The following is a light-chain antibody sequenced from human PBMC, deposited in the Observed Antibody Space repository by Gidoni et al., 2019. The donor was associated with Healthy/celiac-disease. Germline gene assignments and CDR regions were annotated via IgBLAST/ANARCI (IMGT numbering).Light chain of an antibody. V-gene: IGKV1-39*01. CDR1: QNISSY. Sequence: EIHMTQSPSSLSAAVGDRVTITSRASQNISSYLNWYQQKPGKAPKLLIYSASSWQSGVPSRFSGSGSGTDFTLTISSLQPEDFATYYCQQSYSTPFTFGPGTKVDIK. CDR2: SAS. J-gene: IGKJ3*01. CDR3: QQSYSTPFT.